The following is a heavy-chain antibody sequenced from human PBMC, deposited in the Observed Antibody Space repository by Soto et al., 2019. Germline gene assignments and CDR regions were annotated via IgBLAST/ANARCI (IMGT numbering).Heavy chain of an antibody. Sequence: QVQLVESGGGVVQPGRSLRLSCAASGFTFSSYGMHWVRQAPGKGLEWVAVIWYDGSNKYYADSVKGRFTISRDNSKNTLYLQMNSLSDEDTAVYYCARDGGYRSGWEDYYYYGMDVWGQGTTVTVSS. D-gene: IGHD6-19*01. CDR3: ARDGGYRSGWEDYYYYGMDV. CDR1: GFTFSSYG. V-gene: IGHV3-33*01. J-gene: IGHJ6*02. CDR2: IWYDGSNK.